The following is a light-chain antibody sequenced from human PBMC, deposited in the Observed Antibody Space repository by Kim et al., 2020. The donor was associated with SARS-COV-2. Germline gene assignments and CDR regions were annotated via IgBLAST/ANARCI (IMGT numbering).Light chain of an antibody. CDR3: QHYDGSPPLYT. J-gene: IGKJ2*01. CDR2: DAS. V-gene: IGKV3-20*01. Sequence: EIVLTQSPVTLSLSPGERATLSCRAGQSVCSKCLAWYQQKRGQAPRLLVYDASTRATGIPDRFSVSGSGTDFTLTISRLEPEDFAVYYCQHYDGSPPLYTFGQGTKLEI. CDR1: QSVCSKC.